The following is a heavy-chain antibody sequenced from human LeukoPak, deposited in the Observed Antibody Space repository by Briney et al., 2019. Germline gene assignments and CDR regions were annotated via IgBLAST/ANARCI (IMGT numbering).Heavy chain of an antibody. CDR1: GFTFSSYW. D-gene: IGHD3-10*01. CDR3: AKDYSRSDDSGTEKDLPFDY. Sequence: GGSLRLSCAASGFTFSSYWMHWVRQAPGKGLVWVSRINNDGSSRNYADSVKGRFTISRDNSKNTLYVQMNSLRAEDTAVYYCAKDYSRSDDSGTEKDLPFDYWGQGTLVTVSS. J-gene: IGHJ4*02. CDR2: INNDGSSR. V-gene: IGHV3-74*01.